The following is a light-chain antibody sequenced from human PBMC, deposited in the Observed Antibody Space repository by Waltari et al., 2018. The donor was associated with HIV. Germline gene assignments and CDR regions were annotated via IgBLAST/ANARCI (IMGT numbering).Light chain of an antibody. CDR3: CSYAGTQNFFL. V-gene: IGLV2-23*02. CDR2: EVT. CDR1: CANIGTSNL. J-gene: IGLJ1*01. Sequence: QSALTHEPSVSGSLRLPSTLSCNGTCANIGTSNLFSWYQQHPGNAPKLLIDEVTKRPSGIASRFSGSKSDTTASLTISGLQAEDEADYFCCSYAGTQNFFLFGSGT.